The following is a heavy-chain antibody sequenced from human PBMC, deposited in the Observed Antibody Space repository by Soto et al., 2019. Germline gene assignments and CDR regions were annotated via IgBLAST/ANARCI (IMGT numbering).Heavy chain of an antibody. Sequence: EVQLVESGGGLVQPGGSLRLSCAASGFTFSSYWMHWVRQAPGKGLVWVSRINSDGSSTSYADSVTGRFTISRDNAKNTLYLQMNGLRAEDTAVYYCARVPYRSGWYYFDYWGQGTLVTVSS. CDR1: GFTFSSYW. J-gene: IGHJ4*02. D-gene: IGHD6-19*01. V-gene: IGHV3-74*01. CDR2: INSDGSST. CDR3: ARVPYRSGWYYFDY.